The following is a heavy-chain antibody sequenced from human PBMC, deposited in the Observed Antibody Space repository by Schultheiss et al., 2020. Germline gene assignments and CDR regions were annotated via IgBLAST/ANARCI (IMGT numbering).Heavy chain of an antibody. CDR1: GFTFSSYG. D-gene: IGHD3-10*01. Sequence: GGSLRLSFAASGFTFSSYGMHWVRQAPGKGLEWVAVIWYDGSNKYYADSVKGRFTISRDNSKNTLYLQMNSLRADDSAVYYCARVGALGGLDYWGQGTLVTVSS. V-gene: IGHV3-33*01. J-gene: IGHJ4*02. CDR3: ARVGALGGLDY. CDR2: IWYDGSNK.